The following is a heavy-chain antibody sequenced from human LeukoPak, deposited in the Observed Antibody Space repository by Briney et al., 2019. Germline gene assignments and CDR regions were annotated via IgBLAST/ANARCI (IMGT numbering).Heavy chain of an antibody. CDR3: ARGNSGSYSQDWFDP. D-gene: IGHD1-26*01. J-gene: IGHJ5*02. CDR1: GFTFDDYA. Sequence: PGGSLRLSCAASGFTFDDYAMHWVRQAPGKGLEWVSGISWNSGTIGYADSAKGRFTISRDNAKNSLYLQMNSLRDDDMALYYCARGNSGSYSQDWFDPRGQGTLVTVSS. V-gene: IGHV3-9*03. CDR2: ISWNSGTI.